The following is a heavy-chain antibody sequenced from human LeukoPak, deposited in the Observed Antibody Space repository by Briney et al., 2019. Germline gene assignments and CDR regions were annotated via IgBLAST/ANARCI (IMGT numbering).Heavy chain of an antibody. CDR2: INHSVST. D-gene: IGHD5-18*01. V-gene: IGHV4-34*01. CDR1: GGSFCGYC. CDR3: ARTGGGYSYGLRGGYYFDY. J-gene: IGHJ4*02. Sequence: SETLSLTCAVYGGSFCGYCWSWDRQPPGKGLEWVGEINHSVSTNYHPSLKSRVTTSVNTSKNHFSLKLSSVTAADTAVYYCARTGGGYSYGLRGGYYFDYWGQGTLVTVSS.